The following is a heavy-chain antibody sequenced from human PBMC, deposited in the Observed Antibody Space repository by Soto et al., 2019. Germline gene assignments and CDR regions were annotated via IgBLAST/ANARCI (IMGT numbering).Heavy chain of an antibody. V-gene: IGHV3-23*01. J-gene: IGHJ4*02. CDR2: IRGNGGET. CDR3: AKGDQERQWVFLHN. CDR1: GFTFSNYA. D-gene: IGHD2-21*01. Sequence: EVQVLESGGGLVQPGGSLRLSCVASGFTFSNYAMTWVRQAPGKGMEWVSAIRGNGGETFYADSVKGRFTISRENSKETLYLTMNRLRGEDPAVYHCAKGDQERQWVFLHNWGQGTLVTVSS.